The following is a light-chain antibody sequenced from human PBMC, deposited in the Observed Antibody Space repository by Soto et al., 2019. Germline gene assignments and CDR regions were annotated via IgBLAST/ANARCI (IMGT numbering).Light chain of an antibody. CDR1: QNINSK. CDR3: HQVCAYPRT. V-gene: IGKV1-5*01. J-gene: IGKJ1*01. CDR2: DAY. Sequence: DIQMTQSPSTLSASVGDRVAITCRASQNINSKLAWYQKKPGKAPKLLISDAYSLESGVPSRFSGSGSGTEFTLTISSLQPDDFATYYCHQVCAYPRTFGQGTKVDIK.